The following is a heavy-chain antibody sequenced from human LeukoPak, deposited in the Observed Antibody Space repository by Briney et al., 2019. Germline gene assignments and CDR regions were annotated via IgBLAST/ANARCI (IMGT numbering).Heavy chain of an antibody. V-gene: IGHV1-24*01. CDR3: ATVSSRGVWGSGWYYFDY. Sequence: ASVNVSCKVSVYTLTELSMHWVRQAPGKGLEWMGGFDPEDGEIIYAQKFQGRLTMTEDTFTDTAYMELSSLSSEDTAVYYCATVSSRGVWGSGWYYFDYWGQGTLVTVSS. D-gene: IGHD6-19*01. CDR2: FDPEDGEI. CDR1: VYTLTELS. J-gene: IGHJ4*02.